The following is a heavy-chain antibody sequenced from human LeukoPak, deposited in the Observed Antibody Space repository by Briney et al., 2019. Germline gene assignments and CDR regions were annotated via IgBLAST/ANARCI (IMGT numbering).Heavy chain of an antibody. CDR2: IYYSGST. J-gene: IGHJ4*02. Sequence: SETLSLTCTVSGGSISSYYWSWIRQPPGKGLEWIGYIYYSGSTNYNPSLKSRVTISVDTSKNQFSLKLSSVTAADTAVYYCARAYCTNGVCSFGMDYWGQGTLVTVSS. CDR1: GGSISSYY. V-gene: IGHV4-59*01. D-gene: IGHD2-8*01. CDR3: ARAYCTNGVCSFGMDY.